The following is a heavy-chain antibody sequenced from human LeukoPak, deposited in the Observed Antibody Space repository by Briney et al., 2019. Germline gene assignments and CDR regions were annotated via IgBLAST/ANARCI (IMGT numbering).Heavy chain of an antibody. CDR3: ARDSNGYSSSILEDAFGI. CDR2: IIPIFGTA. V-gene: IGHV1-69*05. CDR1: GGTFSSYA. Sequence: ASVKVSCKASGGTFSSYAISWVRQAPGQGLEWMGGIIPIFGTANYAQKFQGRVTITTDESTSTAYMELSSLRSEDTAVYYCARDSNGYSSSILEDAFGIWGQRTMVTVSS. D-gene: IGHD6-6*01. J-gene: IGHJ3*02.